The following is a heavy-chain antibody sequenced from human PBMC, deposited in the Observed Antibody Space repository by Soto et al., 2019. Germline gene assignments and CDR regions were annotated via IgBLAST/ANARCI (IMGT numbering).Heavy chain of an antibody. Sequence: PGGSLRLSCAASGFTFSSYGMHWVRQAPGKGLEWVAVISYDGSNKYYADSVKGRFTISRDNSKNTLYLQMNSLRAEDTAVYYCARVVTGTLDVGTHRSASFDYWGQGTLVTVSS. V-gene: IGHV3-30*03. CDR3: ARVVTGTLDVGTHRSASFDY. CDR1: GFTFSSYG. D-gene: IGHD6-19*01. CDR2: ISYDGSNK. J-gene: IGHJ4*02.